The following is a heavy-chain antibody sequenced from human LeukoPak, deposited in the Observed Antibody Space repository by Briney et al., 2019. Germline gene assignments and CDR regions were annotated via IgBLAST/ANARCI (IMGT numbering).Heavy chain of an antibody. CDR1: GFSFSGHW. CDR2: ISPTGSTT. J-gene: IGHJ4*02. CDR3: ARGPNSNWSGLDF. D-gene: IGHD6-6*01. Sequence: PGGSLRLSCTASGFSFSGHWMHWARQLPGKGLVWVSRISPTGSTTSYADSVKGRFTVSRDNAKNTIYLQGNNLRAEDAAVYCCARGPNSNWSGLDFWGQGTLLTVSS. V-gene: IGHV3-74*01.